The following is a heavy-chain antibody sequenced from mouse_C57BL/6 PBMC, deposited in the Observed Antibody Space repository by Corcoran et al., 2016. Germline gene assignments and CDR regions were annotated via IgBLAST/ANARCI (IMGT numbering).Heavy chain of an antibody. CDR3: AKEPNWDYAMYY. Sequence: EVQLQQSGPELVKPGASVKISCKASGYTFTDYYMNWVKQRHGKSLEWIGDINPNNGGTSYNQKFKGKATLTVDKSSSTAYMELRSLTSEDSAVYYCAKEPNWDYAMYYWGQGTSVTDSS. J-gene: IGHJ4*01. CDR2: INPNNGGT. V-gene: IGHV1-26*01. D-gene: IGHD4-1*01. CDR1: GYTFTDYY.